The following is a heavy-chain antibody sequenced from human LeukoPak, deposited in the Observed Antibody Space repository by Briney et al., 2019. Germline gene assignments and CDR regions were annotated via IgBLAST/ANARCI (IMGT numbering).Heavy chain of an antibody. CDR2: VYYSGTT. V-gene: IGHV4-39*07. CDR1: GGSISLSYYY. D-gene: IGHD5-18*01. Sequence: PSETLSLTCSVSGGSISLSYYYWGWIRQPPGKALEWIGSVYYSGTTSYNPSLKSRVTISVDTSKNQFSLKLSSVTAADTAVYYCARSGYSYALKNYFDYWGQGTLVTVSS. CDR3: ARSGYSYALKNYFDY. J-gene: IGHJ4*02.